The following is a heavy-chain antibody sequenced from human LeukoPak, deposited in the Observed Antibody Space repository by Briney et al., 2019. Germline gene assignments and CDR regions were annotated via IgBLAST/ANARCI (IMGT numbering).Heavy chain of an antibody. D-gene: IGHD2-2*01. CDR3: VRDGRRNCSSINCYTFLN. J-gene: IGHJ4*02. Sequence: GGSLRLSCAASGFTFSYFGIHWVRQAPGKGLEWVTFIRYDGSNKYYVDSVKGRFTISRDNSKNTVYLQMNSLRSEGTAVYYCVRDGRRNCSSINCYTFLNWGQGTLVTVSS. V-gene: IGHV3-30*02. CDR2: IRYDGSNK. CDR1: GFTFSYFG.